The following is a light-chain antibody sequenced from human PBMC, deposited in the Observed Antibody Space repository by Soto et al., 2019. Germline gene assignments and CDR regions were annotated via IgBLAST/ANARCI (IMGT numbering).Light chain of an antibody. J-gene: IGLJ1*01. CDR2: EVT. Sequence: QSALTQPASVSGSPGQSITISCTGGTSDVGGYKYVSWYQQHPGKAPKLVIYEVTNRPSGVSTRFSGSKSGNTASLTISGLQAEDEADYYCNSYTSSSTFVFGTGTTVTVL. V-gene: IGLV2-14*01. CDR3: NSYTSSSTFV. CDR1: TSDVGGYKY.